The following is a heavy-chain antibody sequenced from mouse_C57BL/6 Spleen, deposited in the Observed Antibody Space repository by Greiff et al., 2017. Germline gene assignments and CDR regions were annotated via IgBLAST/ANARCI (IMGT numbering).Heavy chain of an antibody. V-gene: IGHV5-17*01. CDR3: ARRRYGSSYGAMDY. Sequence: EVKLVESGGGLVKPGGSLKLSCAASGFTFSDYGMHWVRQAPEKGLEWVAYISSGSSTIYYADTVKGRFTISRDNAKNTLFLQMTSLGSEDTAMYYCARRRYGSSYGAMDYWGQGTSVTVSS. CDR2: ISSGSSTI. D-gene: IGHD1-1*01. CDR1: GFTFSDYG. J-gene: IGHJ4*01.